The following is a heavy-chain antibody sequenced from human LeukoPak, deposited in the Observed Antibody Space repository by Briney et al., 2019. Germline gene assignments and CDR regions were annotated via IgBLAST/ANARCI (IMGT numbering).Heavy chain of an antibody. J-gene: IGHJ6*02. Sequence: GGSLRLSCGASGFAFHEKYAMHWVRQAPGKGLEWVSGFSLDSDNVGYADSVRGRFTVSRDRAKNSLYLQMNYLRPEDTALYFCTKDMDPGGINVWGQGTTVIVSS. CDR2: FSLDSDNV. V-gene: IGHV3-9*01. CDR3: TKDMDPGGINV. CDR1: GFAFHEKYA. D-gene: IGHD2-2*03.